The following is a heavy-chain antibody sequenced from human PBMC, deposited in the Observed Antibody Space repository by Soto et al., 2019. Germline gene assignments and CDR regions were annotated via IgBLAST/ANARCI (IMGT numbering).Heavy chain of an antibody. V-gene: IGHV5-51*01. CDR3: ARTSAAGKYYYGMAV. CDR2: IYPGDSDT. CDR1: GYSFTSYW. Sequence: EVQLVQSGAEVKKPGESLKISCKGSGYSFTSYWIGWVRQMPGKGLEWMGIIYPGDSDTRYSPSFQGQVTISADKSISSAYLQWSSLKASDTAMYYCARTSAAGKYYYGMAVWGQGTTVTVSS. D-gene: IGHD6-13*01. J-gene: IGHJ6*02.